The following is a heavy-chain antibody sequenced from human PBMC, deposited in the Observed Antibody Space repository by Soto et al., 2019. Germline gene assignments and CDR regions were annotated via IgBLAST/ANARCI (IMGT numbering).Heavy chain of an antibody. CDR1: GGSISSYY. V-gene: IGHV4-59*08. D-gene: IGHD3-3*01. CDR2: IYYSGST. CDR3: ARASDFWSGYYTLAFDY. Sequence: SETLSLTCTVSGGSISSYYWSWIRQPPGKGLEWIGYIYYSGSTNYNPSLKSRVTISVDTSKNQFSLKLSSVTAADTAVYYCARASDFWSGYYTLAFDYWGQGTLVTVS. J-gene: IGHJ4*02.